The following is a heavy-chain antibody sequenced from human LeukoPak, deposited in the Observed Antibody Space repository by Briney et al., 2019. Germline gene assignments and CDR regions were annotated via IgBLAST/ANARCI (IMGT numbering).Heavy chain of an antibody. D-gene: IGHD1-14*01. Sequence: PSETLSLTCAVSGYSISSGYYWGWIRQPPGKGPEWIGSIYHSGSTYYNPSLKSRVTISVDTSKNQFSLKLSSVTAADTAVYYCARLPPNRMFDYWGQGTLVTVSS. CDR3: ARLPPNRMFDY. CDR1: GYSISSGYY. CDR2: IYHSGST. J-gene: IGHJ4*02. V-gene: IGHV4-38-2*01.